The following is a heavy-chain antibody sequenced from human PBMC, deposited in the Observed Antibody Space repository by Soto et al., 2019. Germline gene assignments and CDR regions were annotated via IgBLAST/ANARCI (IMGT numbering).Heavy chain of an antibody. CDR1: GDSIIGYY. J-gene: IGHJ4*02. D-gene: IGHD3-10*01. CDR3: GRVRGIVVGHPIDY. CDR2: IYYSGST. Sequence: PSETLSLTCTVSGDSIIGYYWNWIRQPPGKGLEWIGYIYYSGSTYYNPSLKSRVTISIDTSKNQISLKLSSVTAADAAVYYCGRVRGIVVGHPIDYWGQGTQVTVSS. V-gene: IGHV4-59*01.